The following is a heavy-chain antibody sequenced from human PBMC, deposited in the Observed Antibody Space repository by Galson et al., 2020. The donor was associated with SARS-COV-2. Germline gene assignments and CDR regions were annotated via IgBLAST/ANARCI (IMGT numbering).Heavy chain of an antibody. J-gene: IGHJ1*01. V-gene: IGHV6-1*01. CDR3: ARGEAVAGIEYFQH. Sequence: SETLSLTWAISGDSVSSNSAAWNWIRQSPSRGLEWLGRTYYRSKWYNDYAVSVKSRITINPDTSKNQFSLQLNSVTPEDTAVYYCARGEAVAGIEYFQHWGQGTLVTVSS. CDR2: TYYRSKWYN. D-gene: IGHD6-19*01. CDR1: GDSVSSNSAA.